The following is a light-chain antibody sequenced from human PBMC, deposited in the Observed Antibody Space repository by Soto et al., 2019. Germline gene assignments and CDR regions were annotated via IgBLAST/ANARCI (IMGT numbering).Light chain of an antibody. J-gene: IGKJ1*01. Sequence: EIVMTQSPATLSVSPGERATLSCRASQSVSTNLAWYQQKPGQAPRILVYGASTRATGIPTRFSGSGSRTEFTLTISSLQSEDFAIYYCQQYNNWPPWTFGQGTKVEIK. CDR3: QQYNNWPPWT. CDR2: GAS. CDR1: QSVSTN. V-gene: IGKV3-15*01.